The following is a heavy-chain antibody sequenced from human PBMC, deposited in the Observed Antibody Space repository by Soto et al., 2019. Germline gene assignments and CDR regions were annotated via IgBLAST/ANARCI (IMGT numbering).Heavy chain of an antibody. CDR1: GFTFSSYG. CDR3: AREGGRATGSLYYYYGMDV. Sequence: HPGGSLRLSCAASGFTFSSYGMHWVRQAPGKGLEWVAVISYDGSNKYYADSVKGRFTISRDNSKNTLYLQMNSLRAEDTAVYYCAREGGRATGSLYYYYGMDVWGQGTTVTVSS. V-gene: IGHV3-30*03. D-gene: IGHD1-1*01. J-gene: IGHJ6*02. CDR2: ISYDGSNK.